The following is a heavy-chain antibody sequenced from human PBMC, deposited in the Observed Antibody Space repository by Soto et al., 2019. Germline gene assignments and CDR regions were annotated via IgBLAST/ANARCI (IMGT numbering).Heavy chain of an antibody. CDR3: ARVARGTVTEFDY. D-gene: IGHD4-4*01. Sequence: ASVKVSCKASGYTFTSYNINWVRQATGQGLEWMGWMNPNSGNTGYAQKFQGRVTMTRNTSISTAYMELSSLRSEDTAVYYCARVARGTVTEFDYWGQGTLVTVSS. CDR1: GYTFTSYN. V-gene: IGHV1-8*01. CDR2: MNPNSGNT. J-gene: IGHJ4*02.